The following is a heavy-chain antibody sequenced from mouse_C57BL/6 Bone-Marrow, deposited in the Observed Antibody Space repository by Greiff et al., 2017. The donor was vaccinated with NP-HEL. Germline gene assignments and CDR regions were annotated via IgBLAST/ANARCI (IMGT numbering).Heavy chain of an antibody. D-gene: IGHD3-3*01. J-gene: IGHJ1*03. CDR2: INPSTGGT. CDR3: AEGDGEGYFDV. CDR1: GYSFTGYY. V-gene: IGHV1-42*01. Sequence: EVQLQQSGPELVKPGASVKISCKASGYSFTGYYMNWVKQSPEKSLEWIGEINPSTGGTTYNQKFKAKATLTVDKSSSTAYMQLKSLTSEDSAVYYCAEGDGEGYFDVWGTGTTVTVSS.